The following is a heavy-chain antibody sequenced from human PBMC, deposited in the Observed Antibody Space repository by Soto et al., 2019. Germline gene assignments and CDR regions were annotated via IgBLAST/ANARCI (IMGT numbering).Heavy chain of an antibody. CDR2: IYTSGST. V-gene: IGHV4-4*07. Sequence: SETLSLTCTVSGGSISSYYWSWIRQPAGKGLEWIGRIYTSGSTNYNPSLKSRVTMSVDTSKNQFSLKLSSVTAADTAVYYCSRTLSGSYYYYYGMDVWGQGTTVTVSS. J-gene: IGHJ6*02. CDR1: GGSISSYY. D-gene: IGHD1-26*01. CDR3: SRTLSGSYYYYYGMDV.